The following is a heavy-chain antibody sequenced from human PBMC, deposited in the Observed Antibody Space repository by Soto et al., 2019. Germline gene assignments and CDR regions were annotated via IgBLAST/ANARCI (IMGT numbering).Heavy chain of an antibody. CDR2: IYYSGST. Sequence: SQKLSLTFTPSARTIISFYWRSLRQPQGNGLECIGYIYYSGSTNYNPSLKSRVTISVDTSKNQFSLKLSSVTAADTAMYYCARDWGFCSSTSCYPWFDPWGQGTLVTVS. D-gene: IGHD2-2*01. V-gene: IGHV4-59*01. CDR3: ARDWGFCSSTSCYPWFDP. CDR1: ARTIISFY. J-gene: IGHJ5*02.